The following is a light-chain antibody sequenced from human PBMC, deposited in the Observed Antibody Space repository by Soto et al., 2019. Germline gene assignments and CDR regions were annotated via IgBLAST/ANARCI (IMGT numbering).Light chain of an antibody. J-gene: IGLJ1*01. Sequence: QSVLTQPASGSGSPGQSITISCTGTSSGVGGYNYVSWYQQHPGKAPKLMIYDVSNRPSGVSNRFPGSKSGNTASLTISALQAEEEADYYCSSYTSSSTLDFGTGTKVTV. V-gene: IGLV2-14*01. CDR1: SSGVGGYNY. CDR2: DVS. CDR3: SSYTSSSTLD.